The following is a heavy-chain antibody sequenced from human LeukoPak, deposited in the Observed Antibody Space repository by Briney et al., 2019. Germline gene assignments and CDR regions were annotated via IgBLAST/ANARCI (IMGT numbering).Heavy chain of an antibody. J-gene: IGHJ4*02. CDR1: GGSITQTNY. D-gene: IGHD3-10*01. Sequence: SETLSLTCDVSGGSITQTNYWTWVRQPPGKGLEWIGEVNLQGGTNYNPSLLRRVAISVDTSANHVSLQMTSVTAADTAVYYCARVLRSASYYNFDYWGQGTLVAVSS. CDR3: ARVLRSASYYNFDY. CDR2: VNLQGGT. V-gene: IGHV4-4*02.